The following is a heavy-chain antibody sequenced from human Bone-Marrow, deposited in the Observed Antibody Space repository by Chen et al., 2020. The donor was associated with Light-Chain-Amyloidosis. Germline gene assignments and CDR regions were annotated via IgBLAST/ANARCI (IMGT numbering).Heavy chain of an antibody. V-gene: IGHV4-61*01. CDR3: ARDLEGYSEGVEGIFDY. J-gene: IGHJ4*02. Sequence: QVQLQESGPGLVKPSETLSLTCTVSGGSVSSGSYYWSWIRQPPGKGLEWIGYIYYSGRTNYNPSLKSRVTISVDTSKNQFSLKLSSVTAADTAVYYCARDLEGYSEGVEGIFDYWGQGTLVTVSS. CDR1: GGSVSSGSYY. CDR2: IYYSGRT. D-gene: IGHD6-13*01.